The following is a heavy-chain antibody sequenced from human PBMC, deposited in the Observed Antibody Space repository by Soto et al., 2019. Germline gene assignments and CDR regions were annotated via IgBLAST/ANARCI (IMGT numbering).Heavy chain of an antibody. J-gene: IGHJ6*02. V-gene: IGHV3-21*01. D-gene: IGHD5-12*01. CDR1: GFTFSSYS. Sequence: GGSLRLSCAASGFTFSSYSMNWVRQAPGKGLEWVSSISSSSSYIYYADSVKGRFTISRDNAKNSLYLQMNSLRAEDTAVYYCARDRLMATAYYYYGMDVWGQGTTVTVSS. CDR3: ARDRLMATAYYYYGMDV. CDR2: ISSSSSYI.